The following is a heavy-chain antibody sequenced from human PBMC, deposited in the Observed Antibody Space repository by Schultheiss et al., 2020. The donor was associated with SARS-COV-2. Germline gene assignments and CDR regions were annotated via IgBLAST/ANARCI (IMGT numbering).Heavy chain of an antibody. CDR2: IGSNGGST. CDR3: ARYENYYDSSGYDY. J-gene: IGHJ4*02. D-gene: IGHD3-22*01. CDR1: GFTFSSYT. V-gene: IGHV3-64*04. Sequence: GGSLRLSCSASGFTFSSYTMHWVRQAPGKGLEYVSGIGSNGGSTYYADSVKGRFTISRDNAKKLLYLQMNSLRAEDTAVYYCARYENYYDSSGYDYWGQGTLVTVSS.